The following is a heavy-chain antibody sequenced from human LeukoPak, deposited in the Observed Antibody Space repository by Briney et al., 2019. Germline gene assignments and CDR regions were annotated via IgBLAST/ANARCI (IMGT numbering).Heavy chain of an antibody. V-gene: IGHV3-21*01. CDR2: ISGSSSYI. Sequence: PGGSLRLSCAASGFTFSTHTMTWVRQAPGKGLEWVSFISGSSSYIHYADSVKGRFTISRDDAKNSLYLQMNSLRAEDTAVYYCAREGSGYGDYFDYWGRGTLVTVSS. CDR3: AREGSGYGDYFDY. D-gene: IGHD4-17*01. J-gene: IGHJ4*02. CDR1: GFTFSTHT.